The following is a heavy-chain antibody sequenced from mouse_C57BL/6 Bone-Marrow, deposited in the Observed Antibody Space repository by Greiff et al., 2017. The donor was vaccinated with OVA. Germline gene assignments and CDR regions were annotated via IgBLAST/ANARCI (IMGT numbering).Heavy chain of an antibody. V-gene: IGHV1-64*01. CDR1: GYTFTSYW. Sequence: QVQLQQPGAELVKPGASVKLSCKASGYTFTSYWMHWVKQRPGQGLEWIGMIHPNSGSTNYNEKFKSKATLTVDKSSSTAYMQLSSLTSEDSAVYYCARPHSNYVPYAMDYWGQGTSVTVSS. CDR2: IHPNSGST. J-gene: IGHJ4*01. D-gene: IGHD2-5*01. CDR3: ARPHSNYVPYAMDY.